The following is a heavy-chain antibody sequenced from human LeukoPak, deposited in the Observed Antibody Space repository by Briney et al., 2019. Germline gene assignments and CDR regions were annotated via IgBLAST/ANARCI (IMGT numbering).Heavy chain of an antibody. J-gene: IGHJ4*02. V-gene: IGHV4-30-2*01. D-gene: IGHD3-16*02. Sequence: ASQTLSLTCTVSGGSISSGGYYWSWIRQPPGKGLEWIGEINHSGSTNYNPSLKSRVTISVDTSKNQFSLKLSSVTAADTAVYYCARGFPPYDYVWGSYRLYYFDYWGQGTLVTVSS. CDR3: ARGFPPYDYVWGSYRLYYFDY. CDR1: GGSISSGGYY. CDR2: INHSGST.